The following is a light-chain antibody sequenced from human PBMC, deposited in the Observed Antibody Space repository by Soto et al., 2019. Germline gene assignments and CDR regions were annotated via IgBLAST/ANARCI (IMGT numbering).Light chain of an antibody. CDR1: QSVSSSY. CDR3: QQYGNAPFT. CDR2: GAS. V-gene: IGKV3-20*01. Sequence: EIVLKQSPGTLSFSPGERATLTCRASQSVSSSYLAWFQQKPGQAPRLLIYGASSRATGIPDRFSGSGSGTDFTLTISRLEPEDFAVYYCQQYGNAPFTFGPGTKVDIK. J-gene: IGKJ3*01.